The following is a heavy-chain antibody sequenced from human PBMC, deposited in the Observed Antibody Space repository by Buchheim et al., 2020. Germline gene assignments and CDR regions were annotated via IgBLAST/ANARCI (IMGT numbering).Heavy chain of an antibody. Sequence: EMELLESGGGLVQPGGSLRLSCAASGFTFGHYAMSWVRQAPGKGLEWVSTISGGGGNTYYADSVQGRFTISRDTSKIPLYPQMNSLRAEDTAVYYCAKDRIGYDRQIDYWGQGTL. J-gene: IGHJ4*02. CDR3: AKDRIGYDRQIDY. D-gene: IGHD3-22*01. CDR1: GFTFGHYA. CDR2: ISGGGGNT. V-gene: IGHV3-23*01.